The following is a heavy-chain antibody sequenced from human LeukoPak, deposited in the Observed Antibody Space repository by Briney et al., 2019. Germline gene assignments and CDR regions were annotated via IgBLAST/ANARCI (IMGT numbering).Heavy chain of an antibody. V-gene: IGHV3-23*01. J-gene: IGHJ6*03. D-gene: IGHD2-8*01. CDR1: GFTFNKYG. CDR2: IGGAGDST. Sequence: GGSLRLSCAASGFTFNKYGMSWVRQAPGKGLEWVSAIGGAGDSTYYADSVKGRFTVSRDNSKNTLYLQVNSLRAEDTALYYCARAPGVRYYYYMDVWGKGTTVTVSS. CDR3: ARAPGVRYYYYMDV.